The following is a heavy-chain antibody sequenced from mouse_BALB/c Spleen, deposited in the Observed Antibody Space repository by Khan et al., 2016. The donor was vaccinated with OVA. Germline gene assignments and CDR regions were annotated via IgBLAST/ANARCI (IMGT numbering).Heavy chain of an antibody. CDR2: ISSDGDYT. V-gene: IGHV5-9-3*01. Sequence: EVELVESGGGLVKPGGSLKLSCAASGFTFSTYAMSWVRQTPDKRLEWVATISSDGDYTYYPDNVKGRFTISRDNAKNTLYLQMSSLRSEDTAMYYCASSPYGTFAYWGQGTLVTVSA. CDR1: GFTFSTYA. CDR3: ASSPYGTFAY. J-gene: IGHJ3*01. D-gene: IGHD2-1*01.